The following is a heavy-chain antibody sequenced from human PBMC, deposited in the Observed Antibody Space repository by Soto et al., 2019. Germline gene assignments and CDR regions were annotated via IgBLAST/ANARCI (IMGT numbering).Heavy chain of an antibody. Sequence: QVQLVQSAAEVKKPGASVKVSCKASGYTFTNYGISWVRQAPGQGLEWVGWIGAYNGNTDYAQKFQGRVTMTADTSTSTAYMELRRLRSDETALYFCVRVGVSYGYRGSYYFDSWGQGTLVTVSS. D-gene: IGHD3-16*01. V-gene: IGHV1-18*01. J-gene: IGHJ4*02. CDR3: VRVGVSYGYRGSYYFDS. CDR1: GYTFTNYG. CDR2: IGAYNGNT.